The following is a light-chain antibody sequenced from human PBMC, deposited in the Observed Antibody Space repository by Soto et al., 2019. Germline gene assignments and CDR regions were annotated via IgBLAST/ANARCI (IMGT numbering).Light chain of an antibody. CDR2: GAS. Sequence: CFVPGKSADLGGRRSQSVSSSYLAWYQQKPGQAPRLLIYGASSRATGIPDRFSGSGSGTNDTRPLSRLEREASVAYYGQPYGSARWTFGQGTKVDIK. V-gene: IGKV3-20*01. J-gene: IGKJ1*01. CDR3: QPYGSARWT. CDR1: QSVSSSY.